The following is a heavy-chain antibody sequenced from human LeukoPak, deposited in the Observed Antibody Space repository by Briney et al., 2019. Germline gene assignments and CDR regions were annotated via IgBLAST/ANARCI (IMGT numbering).Heavy chain of an antibody. V-gene: IGHV1-18*01. Sequence: ASVKVSCKASGCTFTSYGISWVRQAPGQGLEWMGWISAYNGHTNYAQKLQGRVTMTTDTSTSTAYMELRSLRSDDTAVYYCARDGPLGGSYLNGWWGQGTLVTVSS. CDR1: GCTFTSYG. CDR2: ISAYNGHT. CDR3: ARDGPLGGSYLNGW. D-gene: IGHD1-26*01. J-gene: IGHJ4*02.